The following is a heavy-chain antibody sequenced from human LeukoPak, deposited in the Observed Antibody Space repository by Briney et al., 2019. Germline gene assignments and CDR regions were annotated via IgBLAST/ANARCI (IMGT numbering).Heavy chain of an antibody. CDR3: AKDLITMVRGSPMDV. CDR2: INSDGSST. Sequence: GGSLRLSCAASGFTFSNYWMYWVRQAPGKGLVWVSHINSDGSSTSYADSVKGRFTISRDDSKNTLYLQMNSLRGDDTAVYYCAKDLITMVRGSPMDVWGQGTTVTVSS. V-gene: IGHV3-74*01. D-gene: IGHD3-10*01. J-gene: IGHJ6*02. CDR1: GFTFSNYW.